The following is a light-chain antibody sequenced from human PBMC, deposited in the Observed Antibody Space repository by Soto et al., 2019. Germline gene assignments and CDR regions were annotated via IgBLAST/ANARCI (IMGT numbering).Light chain of an antibody. J-gene: IGLJ2*01. V-gene: IGLV1-51*01. Sequence: QSVLTQPPSVSAAAGQKVSISCSGSSSNIGKNYVAWYQHLPGTVPKLLIYDNNKRPSGIPDRFSASKSGTSATLGITGLQTGDEADYYCGSWDSSLAAVLFGGGTKLTVL. CDR2: DNN. CDR1: SSNIGKNY. CDR3: GSWDSSLAAVL.